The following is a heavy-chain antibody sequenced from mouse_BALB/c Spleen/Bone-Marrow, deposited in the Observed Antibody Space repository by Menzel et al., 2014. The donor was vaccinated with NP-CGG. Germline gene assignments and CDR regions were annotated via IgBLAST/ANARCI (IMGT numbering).Heavy chain of an antibody. CDR3: ARRRTFITSVVDYFDV. CDR1: GYVFSSSW. V-gene: IGHV1-82*01. Sequence: VQLQQSGPELVKPGASVKICCRASGYVFSSSWMNWVKQRPGQGLEWIGRIYPEDGDTNYNGKFKDKATLTADKSSSTAYMQISSLTSVDSAVYFCARRRTFITSVVDYFDVWGAGTTVTVSS. D-gene: IGHD1-1*02. J-gene: IGHJ1*01. CDR2: IYPEDGDT.